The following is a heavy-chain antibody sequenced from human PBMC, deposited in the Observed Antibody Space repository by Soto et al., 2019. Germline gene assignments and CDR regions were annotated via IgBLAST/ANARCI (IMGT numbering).Heavy chain of an antibody. J-gene: IGHJ5*02. CDR3: ARGRRGYWFDP. Sequence: LSLTCTVSGGSISGYYWSWIRQPPGKGLEWIGYIYYSGSTNYNPSLKSRVTISVDTSKNQFSLKLSSVTAADTAVYYCARGRRGYWFDPWGQGTLVTVSS. V-gene: IGHV4-59*01. CDR1: GGSISGYY. CDR2: IYYSGST.